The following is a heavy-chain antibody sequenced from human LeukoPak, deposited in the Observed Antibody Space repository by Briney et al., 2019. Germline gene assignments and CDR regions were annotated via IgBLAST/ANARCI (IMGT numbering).Heavy chain of an antibody. V-gene: IGHV4-59*08. CDR2: IYYSGST. J-gene: IGHJ4*02. CDR1: GGSISSYY. Sequence: PSETLSLTCTVSGGSISSYYWSWIRQPPGKGLEWIGYIYYSGSTNYNPSLKSRVTISVDTSKNQFSLKLSSVTAADTAVYYCARQGAEGSYGVIDFDYWGQGTLVTVSS. CDR3: ARQGAEGSYGVIDFDY. D-gene: IGHD5-18*01.